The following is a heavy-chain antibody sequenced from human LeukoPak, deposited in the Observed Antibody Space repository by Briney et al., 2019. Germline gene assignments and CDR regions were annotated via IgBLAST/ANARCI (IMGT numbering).Heavy chain of an antibody. CDR3: AASLSYFSHGANWFDP. V-gene: IGHV4-59*08. J-gene: IGHJ5*02. D-gene: IGHD1-26*01. CDR2: IYYSGST. Sequence: SESLSLTCTVSGGSISSYYWSWIRQPPGKGLEWIGSIYYSGSTNYNPSFKSRVTISVDTSKNQFSLKLSSVTAADTAVYYCAASLSYFSHGANWFDPWGQGTLVTVSS. CDR1: GGSISSYY.